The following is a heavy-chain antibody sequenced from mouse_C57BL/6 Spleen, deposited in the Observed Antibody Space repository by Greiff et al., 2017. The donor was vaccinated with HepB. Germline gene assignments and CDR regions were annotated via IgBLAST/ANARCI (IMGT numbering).Heavy chain of an antibody. CDR3: ARQNDGYYGVYFDV. CDR1: GFTFSSYG. Sequence: EVMLVESGGDLVKPGGSLKLSCAASGFTFSSYGMSWVRQTPDKRLEWVATISSGGSYTYYPDSVKGRFTISRDNAKNTLYLQMSSLKSEDTAMYYCARQNDGYYGVYFDVWGTGTTVTVSS. J-gene: IGHJ1*03. V-gene: IGHV5-6*01. D-gene: IGHD2-3*01. CDR2: ISSGGSYT.